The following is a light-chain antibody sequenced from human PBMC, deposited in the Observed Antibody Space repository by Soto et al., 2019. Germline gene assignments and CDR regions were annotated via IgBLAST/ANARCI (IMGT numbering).Light chain of an antibody. CDR3: SSFTSSSTLVA. V-gene: IGLV2-14*03. Sequence: QAVVTQPASVSGSPGQSITISCTGTSSDIGAYNYVSWYQQLPGKAPKLMIYDVSNRPSGVSNRFSGSKSGNTASLTISGLQAEDEADYYCSSFTSSSTLVAFGGGTKVTVL. CDR1: SSDIGAYNY. CDR2: DVS. J-gene: IGLJ2*01.